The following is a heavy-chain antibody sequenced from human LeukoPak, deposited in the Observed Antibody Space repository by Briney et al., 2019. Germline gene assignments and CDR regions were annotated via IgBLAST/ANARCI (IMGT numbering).Heavy chain of an antibody. V-gene: IGHV3-48*03. CDR2: ISNSGSII. D-gene: IGHD4-17*01. J-gene: IGHJ4*02. CDR3: ARDPLFDYGDHGPSDY. CDR1: GFTSGSHE. Sequence: PGGSLRLSCATSGFTSGSHEMNWVRQAPGKGLEWVSYISNSGSIIYYSDSVKGRFTISRDNAKKSLYLQMSSLRAEDTAVYYCARDPLFDYGDHGPSDYWGQGTLVTVSS.